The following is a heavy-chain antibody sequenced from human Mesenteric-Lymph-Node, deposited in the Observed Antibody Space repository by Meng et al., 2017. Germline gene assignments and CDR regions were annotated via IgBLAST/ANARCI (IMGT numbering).Heavy chain of an antibody. Sequence: QVQLVQAGAKVKKPVSSVKASCKASGGTFSTYAISWVRQAPGQGLGWRGGSIPIFGTANYAQKFQGRVTITADKSTSTAYMELGSLRSEDTAVYYCARDGPLAGTGLDYWGQGTLVTVSS. D-gene: IGHD1-1*01. CDR1: GGTFSTYA. V-gene: IGHV1-69*06. CDR2: SIPIFGTA. J-gene: IGHJ4*02. CDR3: ARDGPLAGTGLDY.